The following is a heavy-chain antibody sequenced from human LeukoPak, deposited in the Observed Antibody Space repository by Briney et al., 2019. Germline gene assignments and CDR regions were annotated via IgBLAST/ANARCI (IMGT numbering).Heavy chain of an antibody. CDR3: ARDRRIYAAAGYFDY. CDR2: ISTYNGNT. Sequence: ASVKVSCKASGYTFTNFGISWVRQAPGQRPEWMGWISTYNGNTNYAQNLQDRVTLTTDTSTTTVYMELRSLRSDDTAVYYCARDRRIYAAAGYFDYWGQGTLVTVSS. J-gene: IGHJ4*02. D-gene: IGHD6-13*01. CDR1: GYTFTNFG. V-gene: IGHV1-18*04.